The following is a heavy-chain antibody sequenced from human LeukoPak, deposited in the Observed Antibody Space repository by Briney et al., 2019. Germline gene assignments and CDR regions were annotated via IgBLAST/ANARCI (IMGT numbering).Heavy chain of an antibody. J-gene: IGHJ4*02. CDR3: ARGIATVGFDY. Sequence: GGSLRLSCAASGFTFSSYEMNWVRQAPGKGLEWVSVIYSGGSTYYADSVKGRFTISRDNSKNTLYLQMNSLRAEDTAVYYCARGIATVGFDYWGQGTLVTVSS. CDR2: IYSGGST. CDR1: GFTFSSYE. D-gene: IGHD4-23*01. V-gene: IGHV3-66*02.